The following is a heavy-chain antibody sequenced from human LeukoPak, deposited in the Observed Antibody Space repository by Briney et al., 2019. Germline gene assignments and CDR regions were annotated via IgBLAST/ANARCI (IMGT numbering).Heavy chain of an antibody. CDR1: GGSISSGGYY. Sequence: SETLSLTCTVSGGSISSGGYYWSWIRQPPGKGLEWIGYIYHSGSTYYNPSLKSRVTISVDTSKNQFSLKLSSVTAADTAVYYCARLGTDAFDIWGQGTMVTVSS. D-gene: IGHD1-1*01. CDR2: IYHSGST. CDR3: ARLGTDAFDI. J-gene: IGHJ3*02. V-gene: IGHV4-30-2*01.